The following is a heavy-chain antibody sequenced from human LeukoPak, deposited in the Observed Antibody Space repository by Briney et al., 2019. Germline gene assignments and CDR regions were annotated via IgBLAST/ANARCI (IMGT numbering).Heavy chain of an antibody. Sequence: QPGGSLRLSCAASGFTFDDYAMHWVRQAPGKGLEWVSGISWNSGSIGYADSVKGRFTISRDNAKNSLYLQMNSLRAEDTALYYCAKDITPTDYDILTGALDYWGQGTLVTVSS. CDR3: AKDITPTDYDILTGALDY. J-gene: IGHJ4*02. V-gene: IGHV3-9*01. D-gene: IGHD3-9*01. CDR1: GFTFDDYA. CDR2: ISWNSGSI.